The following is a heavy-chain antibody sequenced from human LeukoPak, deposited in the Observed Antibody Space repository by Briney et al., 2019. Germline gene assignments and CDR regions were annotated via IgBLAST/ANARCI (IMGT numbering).Heavy chain of an antibody. CDR2: IYYSGSA. J-gene: IGHJ6*02. D-gene: IGHD3-16*01. Sequence: TSETLSLTCTVSGGSISSGDYHWSWIRQPPGKGLEWIGYIYYSGSAYYNPSLKSRVTISVDTSKNQFSLKLSSVTAADTAVYYCAREITLYGMDVWGQGTTVTVSS. CDR1: GGSISSGDYH. V-gene: IGHV4-30-4*01. CDR3: AREITLYGMDV.